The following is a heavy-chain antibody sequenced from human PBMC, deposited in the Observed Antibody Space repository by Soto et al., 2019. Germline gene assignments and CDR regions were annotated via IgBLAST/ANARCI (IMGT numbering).Heavy chain of an antibody. V-gene: IGHV3-7*05. CDR2: IKQDGSEK. Sequence: GGSLRLSCAASGFTFSSYWMSWVRQAPGKGLEWVANIKQDGSEKYYVDSVKGRFTTSRDNAKNSLYLQMNSLRAEDTAVYYCARETRELRFLEWLSLDYYFDYWGQGTLVTVSS. CDR1: GFTFSSYW. J-gene: IGHJ4*02. D-gene: IGHD3-3*01. CDR3: ARETRELRFLEWLSLDYYFDY.